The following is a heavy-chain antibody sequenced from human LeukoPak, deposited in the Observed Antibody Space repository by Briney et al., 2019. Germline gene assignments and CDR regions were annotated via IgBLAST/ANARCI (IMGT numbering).Heavy chain of an antibody. D-gene: IGHD3-3*01. V-gene: IGHV3-7*01. CDR2: IKQDGSEK. CDR1: GFTFSTSW. CDR3: ARAQSGFWSGYCFDY. Sequence: GGSLRLSCAASGFTFSTSWMTWVRQAPGKGLEWVANIKQDGSEKYYVDSVEGRFAVSRDNAKNSLYLQMNSLRAEDTAVYYCARAQSGFWSGYCFDYWGQGTLVTVSS. J-gene: IGHJ4*02.